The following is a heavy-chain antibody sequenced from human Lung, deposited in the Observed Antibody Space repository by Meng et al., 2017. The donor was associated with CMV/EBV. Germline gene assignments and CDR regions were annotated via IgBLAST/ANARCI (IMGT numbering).Heavy chain of an antibody. CDR3: TSWPDYKDYYYYGMDV. J-gene: IGHJ6*02. CDR2: IRSKANSYAT. V-gene: IGHV3-73*01. D-gene: IGHD4-11*01. CDR1: GFTFSGSA. Sequence: LTXAASGFTFSGSAMHWVRQASGKGLEWVGRIRSKANSYATAYAASVKGRFTISRDDSKNTAYLQMNSLKTEDTAVYYCTSWPDYKDYYYYGMDVWGQGTXVTVSS.